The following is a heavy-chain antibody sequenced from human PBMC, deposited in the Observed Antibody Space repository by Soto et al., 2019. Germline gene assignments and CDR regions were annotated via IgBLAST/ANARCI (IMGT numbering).Heavy chain of an antibody. Sequence: PGGSLRLSCAASGFTFSSYWMHWVRQAPGKGLVWVSLINGDGTTTSYADSVKGRFTISRDNDKNTLYLQMNSLRAEDTAVYYCAGLPTANIYYWGQGTLVTVAS. D-gene: IGHD3-9*01. CDR3: AGLPTANIYY. CDR1: GFTFSSYW. J-gene: IGHJ4*02. CDR2: INGDGTTT. V-gene: IGHV3-74*01.